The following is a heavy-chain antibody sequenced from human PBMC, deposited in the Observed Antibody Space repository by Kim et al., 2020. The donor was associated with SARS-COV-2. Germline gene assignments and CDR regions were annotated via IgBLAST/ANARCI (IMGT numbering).Heavy chain of an antibody. V-gene: IGHV3-23*01. CDR1: GFTFTGYA. CDR2: IDGSDGTT. J-gene: IGHJ4*02. Sequence: GGSLRLSCTTSGFTFTGYAMSWVRQAPGKGLEWVSSIDGSDGTTYYVYSVKGRSTISRDNSKNTLYLQMNSLRADDTAVYYCMKGGWGWIWDHWGQGTRV. CDR3: MKGGWGWIWDH. D-gene: IGHD2-2*03.